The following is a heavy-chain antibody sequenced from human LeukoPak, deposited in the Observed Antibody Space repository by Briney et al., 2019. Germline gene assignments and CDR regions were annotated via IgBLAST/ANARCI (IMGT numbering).Heavy chain of an antibody. CDR2: IYYSGST. CDR3: ARDYDFWSGYPN. Sequence: PSETLSLTCTVSGGSISSSSYYWGWIRQPPGKGLEWIGSIYYSGSTYYNPSLKSRVTISVDTSKNQFSLKLSSVTAADTAVYYCARDYDFWSGYPNWGQGTLVTVSS. V-gene: IGHV4-39*07. CDR1: GGSISSSSYY. J-gene: IGHJ4*02. D-gene: IGHD3-3*01.